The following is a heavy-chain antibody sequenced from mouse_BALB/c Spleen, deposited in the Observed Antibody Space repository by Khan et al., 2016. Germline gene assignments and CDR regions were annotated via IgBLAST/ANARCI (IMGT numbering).Heavy chain of an antibody. V-gene: IGHV2-9*02. CDR3: ARDWVCHMDY. Sequence: QVQLKESGPGLVAPSQSLSITCTVSGFSLTSYGVHWVRQPPGKGLEWLGVIWAGGNTNYNSALMSRLSISKDNSKCQVFLQMNSLQTDDSAMYYCARDWVCHMDYWGQGTSVTVSS. CDR1: GFSLTSYG. J-gene: IGHJ4*01. CDR2: IWAGGNT. D-gene: IGHD2-10*02.